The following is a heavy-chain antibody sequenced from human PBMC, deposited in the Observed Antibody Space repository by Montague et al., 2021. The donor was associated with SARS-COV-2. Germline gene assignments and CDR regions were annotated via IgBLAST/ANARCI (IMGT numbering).Heavy chain of an antibody. V-gene: IGHV4-59*01. CDR3: ARGTNTADGVDI. CDR2: IYNTGST. D-gene: IGHD1-14*01. CDR1: GASIGSYD. J-gene: IGHJ3*02. Sequence: SETLSLTCTVSGASIGSYDWGWIRQPPGKGLEWIGYIYNTGSTNYNPSLKSRATISRDTSKNQFSLKVRSVTAADTAVYYCARGTNTADGVDIWGQGTMVTVSS.